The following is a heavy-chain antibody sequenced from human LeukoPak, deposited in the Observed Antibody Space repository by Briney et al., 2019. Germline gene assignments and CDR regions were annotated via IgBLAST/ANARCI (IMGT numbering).Heavy chain of an antibody. Sequence: SETLSLTCTVSGGSISSGSYYWTWIRQPPGKGLEWIGYIYHTGNIKYNPSLNSRVTISIDTSKNQFSLKLSSVTAADTAVYYCARFGSGWWYNDYWGQGTLVTVSS. D-gene: IGHD6-19*01. J-gene: IGHJ4*02. CDR1: GGSISSGSYY. V-gene: IGHV4-61*01. CDR3: ARFGSGWWYNDY. CDR2: IYHTGNI.